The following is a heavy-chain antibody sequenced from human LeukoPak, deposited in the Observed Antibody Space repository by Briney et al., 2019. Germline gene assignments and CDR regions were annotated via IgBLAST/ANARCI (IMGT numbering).Heavy chain of an antibody. CDR3: ARGDTMVRGRTDY. J-gene: IGHJ4*02. D-gene: IGHD3-10*01. CDR1: GGTFSSYA. Sequence: GSSVKVSCKASGGTFSSYAISWVRQAPGQGLEWMGRIVPIFGIANYAQKFQGRVTITADKSTSTAYMELSSLRSGDTAVYYCARGDTMVRGRTDYWGQGTLVTVSS. V-gene: IGHV1-69*04. CDR2: IVPIFGIA.